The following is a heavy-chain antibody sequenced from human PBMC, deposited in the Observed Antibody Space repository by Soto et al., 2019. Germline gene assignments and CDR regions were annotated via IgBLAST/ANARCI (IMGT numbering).Heavy chain of an antibody. D-gene: IGHD3-22*01. CDR2: INPNSGGT. Sequence: VSVKVSWKGSGGTFSSYAIGLVRQAPGQGLEWMGWINPNSGGTNYSQKFQGRATMTRDTSISTAYMERSRLRSDDTAVYYCARGRTYYYDSSGYRGAFDIWGQGTMVTVS. CDR1: GGTFSSYA. V-gene: IGHV1-2*02. J-gene: IGHJ3*02. CDR3: ARGRTYYYDSSGYRGAFDI.